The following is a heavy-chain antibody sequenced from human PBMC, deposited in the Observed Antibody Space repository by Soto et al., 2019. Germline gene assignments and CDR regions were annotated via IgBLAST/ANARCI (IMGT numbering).Heavy chain of an antibody. CDR3: ARDPNRPSSPRNYFDY. V-gene: IGHV3-33*01. CDR1: GFTFSSYG. J-gene: IGHJ4*02. D-gene: IGHD2-2*01. CDR2: IWYDGSNK. Sequence: GSLRLSCAASGFTFSSYGMHWVRQAPGKGLEWVAVIWYDGSNKYYADSVKGRFTISRDNSKNTLYLQMNSLRAEDTAVYYCARDPNRPSSPRNYFDYWGQGTLVTVSS.